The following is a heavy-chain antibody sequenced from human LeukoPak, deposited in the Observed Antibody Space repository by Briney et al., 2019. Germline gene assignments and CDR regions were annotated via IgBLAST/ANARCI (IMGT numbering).Heavy chain of an antibody. CDR1: GYTFTSYG. CDR3: ARAVLLRLGETHTAAYNWFDP. V-gene: IGHV1-18*01. D-gene: IGHD3-16*01. Sequence: GASVKVSCKASGYTFTSYGISWVRQAPGQGLEWMGWISAYNGNTNYAQKLQGRVTMTTDTSTSTAYMELRSLRSDDTAVYYCARAVLLRLGETHTAAYNWFDPWGQGTLVTVSS. J-gene: IGHJ5*02. CDR2: ISAYNGNT.